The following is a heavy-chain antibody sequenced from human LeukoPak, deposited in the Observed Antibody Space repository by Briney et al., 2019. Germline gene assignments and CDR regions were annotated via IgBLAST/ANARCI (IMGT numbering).Heavy chain of an antibody. V-gene: IGHV3-23*01. Sequence: GGSLRLSCAASGFNFKSYAMSWVRQAPGKGLEWVSAISGSGGSTYYADSVKGRFTISRDNSKNTLYLQMNSLRAEDTAVYYCAKDLSSSWQTTNWFDPWGQGTLVTVSS. J-gene: IGHJ5*02. CDR1: GFNFKSYA. CDR3: AKDLSSSWQTTNWFDP. D-gene: IGHD6-13*01. CDR2: ISGSGGST.